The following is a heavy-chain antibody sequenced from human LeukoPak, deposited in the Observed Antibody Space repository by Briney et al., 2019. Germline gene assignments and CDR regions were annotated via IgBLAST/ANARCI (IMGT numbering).Heavy chain of an antibody. CDR2: ISYDGSNT. CDR1: GFIFSNYG. Sequence: GGSLRLSCAASGFIFSNYGIHWVRQAPGKGLEWVAVISYDGSNTYYADSVKGRFTISRDNSKNTLYLQMNSLREEDTAMYYCAKVPGEKQLLLPFDSSGQGTLVTVSS. D-gene: IGHD5-18*01. J-gene: IGHJ4*02. CDR3: AKVPGEKQLLLPFDS. V-gene: IGHV3-30*18.